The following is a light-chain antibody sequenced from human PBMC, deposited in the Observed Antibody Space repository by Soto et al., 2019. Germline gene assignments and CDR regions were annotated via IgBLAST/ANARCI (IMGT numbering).Light chain of an antibody. CDR1: QNVGNY. V-gene: IGKV3-11*01. J-gene: IGKJ3*01. Sequence: EIVLTQSPDTLSLFPGKRATLSCRASQNVGNYLAWYQEKPGQAPRLLISDSSNRATGIPARFSGSGSGTDFTLTISGLEPDDFALYFCQQRADWPITFGPGTKVDIK. CDR3: QQRADWPIT. CDR2: DSS.